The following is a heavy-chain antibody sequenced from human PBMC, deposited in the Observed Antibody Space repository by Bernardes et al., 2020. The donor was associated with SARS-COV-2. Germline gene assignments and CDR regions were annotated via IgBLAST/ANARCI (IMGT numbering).Heavy chain of an antibody. D-gene: IGHD7-27*01. CDR1: GFSVSTYS. CDR2: ISHSSDAT. V-gene: IGHV3-48*01. Sequence: GGSLRLSCAASGFSVSTYSLNWVRQAPGKGLEWISYISHSSDATYYADSVKGRFTLSRDTAKNSVYLQMNSLRAEDTAVYYCARDLNWVFDYMEVWGKGTTVTV. CDR3: ARDLNWVFDYMEV. J-gene: IGHJ6*03.